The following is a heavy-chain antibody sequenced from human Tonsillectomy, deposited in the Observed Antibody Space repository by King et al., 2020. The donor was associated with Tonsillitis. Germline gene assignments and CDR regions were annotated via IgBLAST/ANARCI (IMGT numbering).Heavy chain of an antibody. D-gene: IGHD1-14*01. V-gene: IGHV3-33*01. CDR1: GFTFSSFG. CDR3: ARDRKCRDAGCHPVNYFDP. J-gene: IGHJ5*02. Sequence: HVQLVESGGGVVQPGRSLRLSCAASGFTFSSFGMHWVRQAPGKGLVWVAVIWYGGGRKEYVDSVRGRFTISRDNSENTVSLQMNSLTVEETAVYYCARDRKCRDAGCHPVNYFDPWGQGTLVTVSS. CDR2: IWYGGGRK.